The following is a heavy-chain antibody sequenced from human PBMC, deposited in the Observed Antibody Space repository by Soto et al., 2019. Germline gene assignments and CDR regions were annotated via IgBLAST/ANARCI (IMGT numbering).Heavy chain of an antibody. CDR2: ISSTGMKE. J-gene: IGHJ4*02. CDR1: GFSFSDYP. Sequence: QVQLVESGGGVVQPGRSLSLSCAASGFSFSDYPMHWVRQAPGKGLEWVASISSTGMKEYYGDSVKGRLTISRDTSKNNLYLQMSSLRAEDTAVYYCARESWYSDSSGNYYSNYFDSGGQGTLVTVSS. D-gene: IGHD3-22*01. V-gene: IGHV3-30*04. CDR3: ARESWYSDSSGNYYSNYFDS.